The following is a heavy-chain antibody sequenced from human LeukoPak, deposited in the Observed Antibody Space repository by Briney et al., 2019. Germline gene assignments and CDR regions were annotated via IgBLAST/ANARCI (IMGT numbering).Heavy chain of an antibody. Sequence: SETLSLTCAVYGGSFSGYYWSWIRQPPGKGLEWLGEINHSGSTNYNPSLKSRVTISVDTSKNQFSLKLSSVTAPDTAVYYCARVEMATISRRRYFDYWGQGTLVTVSS. J-gene: IGHJ4*02. V-gene: IGHV4-34*01. CDR3: ARVEMATISRRRYFDY. D-gene: IGHD5-24*01. CDR2: INHSGST. CDR1: GGSFSGYY.